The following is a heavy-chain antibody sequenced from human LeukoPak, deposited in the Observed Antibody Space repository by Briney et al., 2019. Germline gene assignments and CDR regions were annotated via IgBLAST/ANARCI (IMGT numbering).Heavy chain of an antibody. CDR3: ASGGTAVVMALTYYFDT. CDR2: IYHSGST. V-gene: IGHV4-38-2*01. J-gene: IGHJ4*02. D-gene: IGHD3-22*01. CDR1: GYSISSGYY. Sequence: SSETLSLTCAVSGYSISSGYYWGWIRQPPGKGLEWLVSIYHSGSTYYNPSLQSRVTISLDSPKNQFSLKLTSVTAADTAVYYCASGGTAVVMALTYYFDTWGQGTPVTVSS.